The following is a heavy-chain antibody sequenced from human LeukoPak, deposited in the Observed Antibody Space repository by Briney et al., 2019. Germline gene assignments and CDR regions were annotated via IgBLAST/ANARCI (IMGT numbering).Heavy chain of an antibody. V-gene: IGHV4-34*01. CDR1: GGSFSGYY. J-gene: IGHJ4*02. CDR2: INHSGST. Sequence: SETLSLTCAVYGGSFSGYYWSWIRQPPGKGLEWIGEINHSGSTNYNPSLKSRVTISVDTSKNQFSLKLSSVTAADTAVYYCARGGRRLVRYFDYWGQGTLVTVS. CDR3: ARGGRRLVRYFDY. D-gene: IGHD5-12*01.